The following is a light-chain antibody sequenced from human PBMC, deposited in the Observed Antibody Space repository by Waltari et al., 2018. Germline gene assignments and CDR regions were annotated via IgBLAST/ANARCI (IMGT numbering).Light chain of an antibody. CDR1: QSVTNNS. CDR3: HQYGSSPDT. J-gene: IGKJ2*01. Sequence: EIVLTQCPGTPSLSPGERATLSCRASQSVTNNSVAWYQQKPGQAPRLLSHGASSRATGIPDRFSGSGSGTDFTLTITRLEPEDFAVYYCHQYGSSPDTFGQGTKVQIK. V-gene: IGKV3-20*01. CDR2: GAS.